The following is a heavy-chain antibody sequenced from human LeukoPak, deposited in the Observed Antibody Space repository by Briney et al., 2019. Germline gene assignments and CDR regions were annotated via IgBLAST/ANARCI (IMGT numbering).Heavy chain of an antibody. CDR1: GYTFTGYY. Sequence: ASVKVSCKASGYTFTGYYMHWVRQAPGQGLEWMGWINLNSGGTNYAQKFQGRVTMTRDTSISTAYMELSGLRSDDTAVYYCLRENWYYDYWGQGTLVTVSS. J-gene: IGHJ4*02. CDR3: LRENWYYDY. CDR2: INLNSGGT. V-gene: IGHV1-2*02. D-gene: IGHD1-1*01.